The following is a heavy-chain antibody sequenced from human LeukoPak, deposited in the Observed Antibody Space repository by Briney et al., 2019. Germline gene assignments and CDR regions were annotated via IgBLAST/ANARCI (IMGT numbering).Heavy chain of an antibody. CDR1: GGSISSYY. V-gene: IGHV4-59*08. J-gene: IGHJ4*02. D-gene: IGHD3-9*01. CDR2: IYYSGST. Sequence: SETLSLTCTVSGGSISSYYWSWIRQPPGKGLEWIGYIYYSGSTNYNPSLKSRVTISVDTSKSQFSLKLSSVTAADTAVYYCARSGQLRYFDWHYFDYWGQGTLVTVSS. CDR3: ARSGQLRYFDWHYFDY.